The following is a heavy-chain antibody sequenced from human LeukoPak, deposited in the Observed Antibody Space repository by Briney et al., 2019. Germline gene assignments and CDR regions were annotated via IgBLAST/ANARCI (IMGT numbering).Heavy chain of an antibody. CDR3: ARGDYSDSGTYYHDVFDI. CDR2: IRPDGSEK. V-gene: IGHV3-7*03. D-gene: IGHD3-10*01. CDR1: GFTFSDYY. Sequence: GGSLRLSCAASGFTFSDYYMDWVRQAPGKGLEWVANIRPDGSEKYYMDSVKGRFTISRDNAENSMYLQMNSLRAEDTAVYYCARGDYSDSGTYYHDVFDIWGQGTLVTVTS. J-gene: IGHJ3*02.